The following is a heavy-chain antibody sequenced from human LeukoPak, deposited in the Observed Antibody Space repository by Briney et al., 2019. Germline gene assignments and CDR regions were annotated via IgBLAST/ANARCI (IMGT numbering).Heavy chain of an antibody. V-gene: IGHV3-23*01. CDR2: ISGSGGTT. D-gene: IGHD3-9*01. CDR3: AKGAGNFDWSYHDY. CDR1: GFTFEDYA. Sequence: GESLRLSCAVSGFTFEDYAMHWVRQAPGKGLEWVSAISGSGGTTYNADSVKGRFTISRDNSKNTLYLQLNSLGAEDTAVYYCAKGAGNFDWSYHDYWGQGTLVTVSS. J-gene: IGHJ4*02.